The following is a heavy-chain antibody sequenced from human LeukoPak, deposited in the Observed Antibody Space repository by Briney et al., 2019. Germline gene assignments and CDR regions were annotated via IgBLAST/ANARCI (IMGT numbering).Heavy chain of an antibody. Sequence: SQTLSLTCTVSGGSFSSGDYYWSWIRQTPGKGLEWIGYIYYSGITYYNPSLKSRVSISIETSKNQFSLNLTSVTAADTAVYHCARAVGKSKWFDPWGLGTLVTVSS. V-gene: IGHV4-30-4*01. D-gene: IGHD1-14*01. CDR1: GGSFSSGDYY. CDR2: IYYSGIT. J-gene: IGHJ5*02. CDR3: ARAVGKSKWFDP.